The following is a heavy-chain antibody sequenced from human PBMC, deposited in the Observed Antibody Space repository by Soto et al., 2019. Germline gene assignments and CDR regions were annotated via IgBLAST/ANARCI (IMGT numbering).Heavy chain of an antibody. CDR3: ARGPDYAGHFDY. V-gene: IGHV1-3*01. J-gene: IGHJ4*02. CDR1: GYTFTSYA. D-gene: IGHD4-17*01. CDR2: INAYNGNT. Sequence: ASVKVSCKASGYTFTSYAMHWVRQAPGQRLEWMGWINAYNGNTKYSQKLQGRVTMTRDTSTSTAYMELRSLRSDDTAVYYCARGPDYAGHFDYWGRG.